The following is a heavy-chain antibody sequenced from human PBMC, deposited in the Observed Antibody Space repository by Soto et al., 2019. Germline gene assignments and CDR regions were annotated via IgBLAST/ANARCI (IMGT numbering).Heavy chain of an antibody. D-gene: IGHD3-22*01. Sequence: GGSLRLSCAASGFTFSSYGMHWVRQAPGKGLEWVAVIWYDGSNKYYADSVKGRFTISRDNSKNTLYLQRNSLRAEATALYYCAREDFYDSLQWFDPWGQGTLVTVSS. CDR3: AREDFYDSLQWFDP. V-gene: IGHV3-33*01. CDR2: IWYDGSNK. CDR1: GFTFSSYG. J-gene: IGHJ5*02.